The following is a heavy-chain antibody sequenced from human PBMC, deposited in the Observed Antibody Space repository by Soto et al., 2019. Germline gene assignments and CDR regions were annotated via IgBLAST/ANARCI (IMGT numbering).Heavy chain of an antibody. V-gene: IGHV1-18*01. Sequence: HLVQSGGEVERPGASVTVSCEASGYIFTTYGLSWVRQTPAHGLEWMGWISTDSGYTQYSQFLQGRVTMTRDTSTNTGYMELRDLTSDDTGIYYCARDRPPGSLYGMDAWGQGTAVTVSS. CDR2: ISTDSGYT. CDR3: ARDRPPGSLYGMDA. J-gene: IGHJ6*02. CDR1: GYIFTTYG.